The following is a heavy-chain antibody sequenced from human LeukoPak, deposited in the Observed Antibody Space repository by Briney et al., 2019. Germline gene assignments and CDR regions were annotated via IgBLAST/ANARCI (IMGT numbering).Heavy chain of an antibody. V-gene: IGHV4-30-2*01. CDR3: ARARSQYCSSTSCSTLFDY. Sequence: TLSLTCAVSGGSISSGGYSWSWIRQPPGKGLEWIGYIYHSGSTYYNPSLKSRVTISVDRSKNQFSLKLSSVTAADTAVYYCARARSQYCSSTSCSTLFDYWGQGTLVTVSS. CDR2: IYHSGST. CDR1: GGSISSGGYS. D-gene: IGHD2-2*01. J-gene: IGHJ4*02.